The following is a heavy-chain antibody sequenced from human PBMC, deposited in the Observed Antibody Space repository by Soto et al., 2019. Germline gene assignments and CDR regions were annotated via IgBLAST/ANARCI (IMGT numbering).Heavy chain of an antibody. CDR2: IYYSGRT. D-gene: IGHD5-18*01. Sequence: QVQLQESGPGLVKPSETLSLTCSVSGASISSSDYYWGWIRQTPGEGLEWIGSIYYSGRTNYNPSLNSRVTISLDTSKNQFSLKLSSVTAADTAAYYCARQEGYTAGCQGYWGQGTLVTVSS. V-gene: IGHV4-39*01. CDR3: ARQEGYTAGCQGY. CDR1: GASISSSDYY. J-gene: IGHJ4*02.